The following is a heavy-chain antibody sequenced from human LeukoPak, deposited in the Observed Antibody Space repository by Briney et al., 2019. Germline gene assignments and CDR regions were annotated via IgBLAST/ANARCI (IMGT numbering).Heavy chain of an antibody. Sequence: ALTLSLTCTVSGGSISNTNYYWGWLRQPPGKGLEWIGSIYYSGNTYYNPSLKSRVTISVDTSKNQFSLRLDSVTAADTALFYCARHLSMVTTGWDYWGQGTLVTVFS. V-gene: IGHV4-39*01. CDR3: ARHLSMVTTGWDY. CDR2: IYYSGNT. CDR1: GGSISNTNYY. J-gene: IGHJ4*02. D-gene: IGHD4-17*01.